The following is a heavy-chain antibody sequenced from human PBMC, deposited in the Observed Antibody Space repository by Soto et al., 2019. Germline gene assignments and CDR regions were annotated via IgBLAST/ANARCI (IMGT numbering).Heavy chain of an antibody. CDR3: ARGLECRGYCLDKPTWFAP. CDR2: IIPIFGTP. Sequence: QVQLVQSGAEVKKPGSSVKVSCKASGGTFSTYTFSWVRQAPGQGLEWMGRIIPIFGTPYYAQKFQGRVTITADKSTSTVYMELSRLRSDDTAVYFCARGLECRGYCLDKPTWFAPWGQGTLVTVSS. V-gene: IGHV1-69*06. D-gene: IGHD2-15*01. CDR1: GGTFSTYT. J-gene: IGHJ5*02.